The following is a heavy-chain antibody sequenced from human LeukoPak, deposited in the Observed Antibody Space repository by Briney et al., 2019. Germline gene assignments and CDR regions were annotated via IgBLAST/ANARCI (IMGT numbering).Heavy chain of an antibody. J-gene: IGHJ4*02. CDR1: GGSFSGYY. CDR2: INHSGST. D-gene: IGHD6-19*01. Sequence: SETLSLTCAVYGGSFSGYYWSWIRQPPGKGLEWIGEINHSGSTNYNPSLKSRVTISVDTSKNQISLKLSSVTAADTAVYYCARHQRGGWHGGYYFDYWGQGTLVTVSS. CDR3: ARHQRGGWHGGYYFDY. V-gene: IGHV4-34*01.